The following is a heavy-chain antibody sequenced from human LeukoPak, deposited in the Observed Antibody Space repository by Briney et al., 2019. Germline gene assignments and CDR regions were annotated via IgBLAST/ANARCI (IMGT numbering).Heavy chain of an antibody. CDR2: IYSSGSS. CDR1: GGSISSYY. D-gene: IGHD3-10*01. CDR3: ARSYYYAYDI. J-gene: IGHJ3*02. Sequence: SETLSLTCSGSGGSISSYYWSWLRQPPGKGLEWIGYIYSSGSSNYNPSLKSRVTISVDTSKTQFSLRLSSVTAADTAVYYCARSYYYAYDIWGQGTMVTVSS. V-gene: IGHV4-59*01.